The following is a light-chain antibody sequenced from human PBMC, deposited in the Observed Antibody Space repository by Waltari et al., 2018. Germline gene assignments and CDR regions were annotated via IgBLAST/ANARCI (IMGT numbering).Light chain of an antibody. CDR1: SSDVINYNL. CDR3: CSYGFSVV. V-gene: IGLV2-23*01. CDR2: EGS. Sequence: QSALTQPASLSGSPGPSIPISCTGTSSDVINYNLLSWYQHHPGEAPKLIIYEGSKRPSGVSDRFSGSKSGYTASLTISGLQAEDEADYYCCSYGFSVVFGGGTKLTVL. J-gene: IGLJ3*02.